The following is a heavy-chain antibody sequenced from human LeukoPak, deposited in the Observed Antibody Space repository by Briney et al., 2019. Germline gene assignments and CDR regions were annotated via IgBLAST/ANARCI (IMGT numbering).Heavy chain of an antibody. CDR2: LSGSGGAT. J-gene: IGHJ6*03. D-gene: IGHD2-21*01. V-gene: IGHV3-23*01. CDR1: EFTFSRFA. Sequence: GGSLRLSCEASEFTFSRFAMGWIRQPPGTGLEWVSTLSGSGGATYYADSVKGRFTTSRDNSKDTLYLQMDNLRADDTAVYYCAKHLGSHSFLFYYKEVWGKGTSVIVSS. CDR3: AKHLGSHSFLFYYKEV.